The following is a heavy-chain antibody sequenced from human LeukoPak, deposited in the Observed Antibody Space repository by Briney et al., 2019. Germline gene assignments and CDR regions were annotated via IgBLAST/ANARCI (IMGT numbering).Heavy chain of an antibody. CDR3: AKDLSSYYYDSSGYYYGWNYYYGMDV. D-gene: IGHD3-22*01. J-gene: IGHJ6*02. V-gene: IGHV3-30*18. CDR2: ISYDGSNK. Sequence: GGSLRLSCAASGFTFSSYGMHWVRQAPGKGLEWVAVISYDGSNKYYADSVKGQFTISRDNSKNTLYLQMNSLRAEDTAVYYCAKDLSSYYYDSSGYYYGWNYYYGMDVWGQGTTVTVSS. CDR1: GFTFSSYG.